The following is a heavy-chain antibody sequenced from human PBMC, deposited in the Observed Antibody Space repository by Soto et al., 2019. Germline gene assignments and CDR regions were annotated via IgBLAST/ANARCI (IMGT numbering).Heavy chain of an antibody. CDR2: ISYDGSNK. V-gene: IGHV3-30-3*01. D-gene: IGHD2-15*01. J-gene: IGHJ6*02. Sequence: GGSLRLSCAASGFTFSSYAMHWVRQAPGKGLEWVAVISYDGSNKYYADSVKARFTISRDNSKNTLYLQMTSLRAEDTAVYYCARGDCSGGSCYFGWNYYYGMDVWGQGTTVTVSS. CDR3: ARGDCSGGSCYFGWNYYYGMDV. CDR1: GFTFSSYA.